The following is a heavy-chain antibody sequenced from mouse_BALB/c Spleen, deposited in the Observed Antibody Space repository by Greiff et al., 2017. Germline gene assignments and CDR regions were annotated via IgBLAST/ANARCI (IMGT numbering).Heavy chain of an antibody. CDR1: GYSITSGYY. D-gene: IGHD1-1*01. CDR2: ISYDGSN. CDR3: ARAYYYGSDY. Sequence: EVKLMESGPGLVKPSQSLSLTCSVTGYSITSGYYWNWIRQFPGNKLEWMGYISYDGSNNYNPSLKNRISITRDTSKNQFFLKLNSVTTEDTATYYCARAYYYGSDYWGQGTTLTVSS. V-gene: IGHV3-6*02. J-gene: IGHJ2*01.